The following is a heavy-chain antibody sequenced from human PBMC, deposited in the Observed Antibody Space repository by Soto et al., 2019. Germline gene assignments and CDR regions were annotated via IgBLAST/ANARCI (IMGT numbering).Heavy chain of an antibody. CDR1: GGSFSCYY. V-gene: IGHV4-34*01. CDR2: INHSGST. J-gene: IGHJ4*02. CDR3: ARGGVYDILSY. Sequence: PSETLSLTCAVYGGSFSCYYWIWIRQPPGKGLEWIGEINHSGSTNYNPSLKSRVTISVDTSKNQFSLKLSSVTAADTAVYYCARGGVYDILSYWGQGTLVTVSS. D-gene: IGHD3-9*01.